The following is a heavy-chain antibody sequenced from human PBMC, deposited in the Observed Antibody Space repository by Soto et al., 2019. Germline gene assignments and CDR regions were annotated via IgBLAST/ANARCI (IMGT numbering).Heavy chain of an antibody. D-gene: IGHD6-19*01. CDR1: GFTFSTYA. CDR2: ISTSGALK. Sequence: EVQLLESGGHSVQPGGSLRLSCAASGFTFSTYAMSWVRQAPGKGLDWASGISTSGALKYYADSVKGRFTISRDNSNSTPFLQMSSLLAKYTALYYCTRGYSGGSGSPASHYYSGLEVCGQWTTVIVSS. J-gene: IGHJ6*02. CDR3: TRGYSGGSGSPASHYYSGLEV. V-gene: IGHV3-23*01.